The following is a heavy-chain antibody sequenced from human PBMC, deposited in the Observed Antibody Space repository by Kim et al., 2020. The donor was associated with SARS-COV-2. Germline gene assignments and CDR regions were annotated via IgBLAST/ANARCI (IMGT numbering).Heavy chain of an antibody. V-gene: IGHV1-3*01. D-gene: IGHD6-19*01. CDR2: INGGNGNT. Sequence: ASVKVSCKASGYTFTTFALYWVCRAPGQRLEWMGWINGGNGNTRYSQKFQARVSITRDTSATTAYLELSGLRSEDTAVYYCAREAVAGSFDYWGQGTLVTVSS. CDR1: GYTFTTFA. CDR3: AREAVAGSFDY. J-gene: IGHJ4*02.